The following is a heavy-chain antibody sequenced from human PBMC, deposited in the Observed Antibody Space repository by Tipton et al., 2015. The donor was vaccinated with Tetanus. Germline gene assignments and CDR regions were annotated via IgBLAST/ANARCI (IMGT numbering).Heavy chain of an antibody. CDR3: ARDLGGYYYGSGSVFDI. Sequence: TLSLTCAVYGGSFSGYYWSWIRQPPGKGLEWIGEINHSGSTNYNPSLKSRVTISVDTAKNQFSLKLSSVTAADTAVYYCARDLGGYYYGSGSVFDIWGQGTMVTVSS. D-gene: IGHD3-10*01. CDR2: INHSGST. CDR1: GGSFSGYY. V-gene: IGHV4-34*01. J-gene: IGHJ3*02.